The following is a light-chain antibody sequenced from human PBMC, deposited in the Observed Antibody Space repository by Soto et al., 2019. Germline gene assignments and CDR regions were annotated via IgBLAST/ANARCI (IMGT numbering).Light chain of an antibody. CDR3: QQYSNWPSWT. J-gene: IGKJ1*01. Sequence: EKVMTQSPATLSMSPGERATLSCRASQSVSSFLAWYQQKPGQAPRLLIYGASTRATGIPARFSGSGSGTEFTLTLRGLLSEDFAVYYCQQYSNWPSWTFGQGTKVEVK. CDR1: QSVSSF. V-gene: IGKV3-15*01. CDR2: GAS.